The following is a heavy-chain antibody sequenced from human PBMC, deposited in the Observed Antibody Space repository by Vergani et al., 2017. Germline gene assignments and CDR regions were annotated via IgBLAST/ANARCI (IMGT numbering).Heavy chain of an antibody. D-gene: IGHD3-3*01. CDR1: GFTFSSYG. CDR3: ARKLVDFWSGYFDS. CDR2: IWYDGSNK. V-gene: IGHV3-33*01. J-gene: IGHJ4*02. Sequence: QVQLVESGGGVVQPGRSLRLSCAASGFTFSSYGMHWVRQAPGKGLEWVAVIWYDGSNKYYADSVKGRFTISRDNSKNTLYLQMSSLRTEDTAVYYCARKLVDFWSGYFDSWGQGTLVTVSS.